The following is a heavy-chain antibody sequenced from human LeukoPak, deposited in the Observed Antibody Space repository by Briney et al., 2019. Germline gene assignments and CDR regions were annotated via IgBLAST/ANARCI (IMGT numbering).Heavy chain of an antibody. CDR2: ISGSATRT. CDR3: AKHITMGFDY. V-gene: IGHV3-23*01. Sequence: GGSLRLSCAASGFTFSTFAISWVRQAPGKGLEWVLTISGSATRTYYADSVKGRFTISRDNSKNTLYLQMNSLRAEDTAVYYCAKHITMGFDYWGQGTLVTVSS. J-gene: IGHJ4*02. D-gene: IGHD3-10*01. CDR1: GFTFSTFA.